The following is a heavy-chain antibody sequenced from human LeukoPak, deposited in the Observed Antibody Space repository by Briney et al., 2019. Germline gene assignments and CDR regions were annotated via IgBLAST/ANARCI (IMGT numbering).Heavy chain of an antibody. CDR1: GYSFTSYW. CDR2: IYPGDSDT. D-gene: IGHD5-12*01. CDR3: ARPRGYSGYLFDY. J-gene: IGHJ4*02. Sequence: GESLKISCKGSGYSFTSYWIGLVRQIPGKGLEWMGIIYPGDSDTRYSPSFQGQVTISADESISTAYLQWSSLKASDTAMYYCARPRGYSGYLFDYWGQGTLVTVSS. V-gene: IGHV5-51*01.